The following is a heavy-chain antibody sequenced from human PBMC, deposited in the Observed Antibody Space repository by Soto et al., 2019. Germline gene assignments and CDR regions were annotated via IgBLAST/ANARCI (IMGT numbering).Heavy chain of an antibody. CDR1: GFSLSNARMG. CDR3: ARIRYNWKLLPDY. D-gene: IGHD1-20*01. J-gene: IGHJ4*02. V-gene: IGHV2-26*01. Sequence: QVTLKESGPVLVNPTETLTLTCTVSGFSLSNARMGVSWIRQPPGKALEWLAHIFSNDEKSYSTSLKSRLTISKDTSKSQVVLTMTNMDPVDTATYYCARIRYNWKLLPDYWGQGTLVTVSS. CDR2: IFSNDEK.